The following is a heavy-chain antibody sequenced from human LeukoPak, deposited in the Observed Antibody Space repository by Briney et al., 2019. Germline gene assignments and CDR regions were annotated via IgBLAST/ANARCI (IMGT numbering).Heavy chain of an antibody. CDR3: ARDGDCYNLGY. D-gene: IGHD5-24*01. CDR1: GYSFSGYY. CDR2: LNPNSGGT. J-gene: IGHJ4*02. V-gene: IGHV1-2*02. Sequence: ASVKVSCKASGYSFSGYYLQWVRQAPGQGLEWMGWLNPNSGGTNYAQKFQGRVTMTRDTSISTAYMELTRLGSDDTAVYYCARDGDCYNLGYWGKGGLVTVSS.